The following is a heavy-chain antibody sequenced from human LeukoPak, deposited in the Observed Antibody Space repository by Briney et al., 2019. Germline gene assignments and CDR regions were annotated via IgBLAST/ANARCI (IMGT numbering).Heavy chain of an antibody. Sequence: PGGSLRLSCAASGFTFSSYAMNWVRQAPGKGLEWVSAISGSSSSIYYADSVKGRFTISRDNSKNTLYLQMNSLRAEDTAVYYCARVFIPGAHPIDYWGQGTLVTVSS. CDR1: GFTFSSYA. V-gene: IGHV3-23*01. D-gene: IGHD1-26*01. CDR2: ISGSSSSI. J-gene: IGHJ4*02. CDR3: ARVFIPGAHPIDY.